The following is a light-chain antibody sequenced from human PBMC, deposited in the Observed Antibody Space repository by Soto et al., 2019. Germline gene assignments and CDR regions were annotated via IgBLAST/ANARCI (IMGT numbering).Light chain of an antibody. J-gene: IGKJ1*01. Sequence: GDRVTITCRASESISGWLAWYQQKPGEVPSLLIYDVSSLRSGVPSRFSGTGSGTEFSLTISSLQPDDFATYYCHQYSDYSRTFGQGTKVEI. CDR3: HQYSDYSRT. V-gene: IGKV1-5*01. CDR2: DVS. CDR1: ESISGW.